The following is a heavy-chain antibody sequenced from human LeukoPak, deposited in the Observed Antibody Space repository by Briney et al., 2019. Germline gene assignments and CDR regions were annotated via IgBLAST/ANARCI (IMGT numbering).Heavy chain of an antibody. J-gene: IGHJ4*02. CDR2: IYYSGST. Sequence: PSDTLSLTRSVSGGSISSGGYYWSWLRQHPGKGLEWIGHIYYSGSTYYNPSLKSRDTISVDTSKTQFSLKLSSVTAADTAVYYCARLKGYCSGGSCYYFDYWGQGTLVTVSS. V-gene: IGHV4-31*03. CDR1: GGSISSGGYY. D-gene: IGHD2-15*01. CDR3: ARLKGYCSGGSCYYFDY.